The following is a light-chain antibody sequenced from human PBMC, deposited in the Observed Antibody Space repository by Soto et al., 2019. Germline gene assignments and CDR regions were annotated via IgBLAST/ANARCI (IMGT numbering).Light chain of an antibody. J-gene: IGKJ1*01. Sequence: EIVMTQSPATLSVTPGERATRSCRASQSVSSDLAWYQHKPGQAPRLLIYGASTRATGTPARFSGRGSGTEFSLTISSLQSVDSAVYYCQQYDKWPQTFGQGTKVDIK. CDR2: GAS. CDR3: QQYDKWPQT. V-gene: IGKV3-15*01. CDR1: QSVSSD.